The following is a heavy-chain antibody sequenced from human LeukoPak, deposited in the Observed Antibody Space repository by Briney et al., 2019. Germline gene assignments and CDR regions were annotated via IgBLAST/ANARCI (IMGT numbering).Heavy chain of an antibody. CDR1: GGSISSGSYY. J-gene: IGHJ4*02. V-gene: IGHV4-61*01. Sequence: SETLSLTCTVSGGSISSGSYYWSWIRQPPGTGLEWIGYIYYSGSTNHNPSLKSRVTISVDTSKNQFSLKLSSVTAADTAVYYCARGGSSWLPDYWGQGTLVTVSS. CDR3: ARGGSSWLPDY. D-gene: IGHD6-13*01. CDR2: IYYSGST.